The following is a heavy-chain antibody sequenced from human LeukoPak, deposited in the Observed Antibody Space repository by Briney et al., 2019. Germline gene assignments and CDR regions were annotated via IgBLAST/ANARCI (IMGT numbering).Heavy chain of an antibody. CDR3: ARARDYGSGTWYFDY. V-gene: IGHV4-38-2*01. D-gene: IGHD3-10*01. CDR2: IYHSGST. Sequence: PSETLSLTCAVSGYSISSGYYWGWIRQPPGEVLEWIGSIYHSGSTYYNPSLKSRVTISVDTSKNQFSLKLSSVTAADTAVYYCARARDYGSGTWYFDYWGQGTLVTVSS. J-gene: IGHJ4*02. CDR1: GYSISSGYY.